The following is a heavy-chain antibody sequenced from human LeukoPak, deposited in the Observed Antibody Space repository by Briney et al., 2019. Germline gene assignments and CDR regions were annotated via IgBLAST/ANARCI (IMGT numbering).Heavy chain of an antibody. D-gene: IGHD3-22*01. Sequence: SETLSLTCTVSGGSISSHYWSWIRQPPGKGLEWIGYIYYSGSTNYNPSLKSRVTISVDTSKNQFSLKLSSVTAADTAVYYCVRVNYYNSSGYYPAYYYYYMDVWGKGTTVTVSS. J-gene: IGHJ6*03. CDR1: GGSISSHY. CDR3: VRVNYYNSSGYYPAYYYYYMDV. CDR2: IYYSGST. V-gene: IGHV4-59*11.